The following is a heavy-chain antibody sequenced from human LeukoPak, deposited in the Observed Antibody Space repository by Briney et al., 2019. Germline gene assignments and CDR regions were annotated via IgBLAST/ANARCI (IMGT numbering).Heavy chain of an antibody. Sequence: GGSLRLSCAASGFTFSSYSMNWVRQAPGKGLEWVSSISSSSSYIYYADSVKGRFTISRDNAKNSLYLQMNSPRAEDTAVYYCARVRGYYGSGSYYNKTGYYYYYMDVWGKGTTVTISS. CDR1: GFTFSSYS. CDR3: ARVRGYYGSGSYYNKTGYYYYYMDV. D-gene: IGHD3-10*01. V-gene: IGHV3-21*01. J-gene: IGHJ6*03. CDR2: ISSSSSYI.